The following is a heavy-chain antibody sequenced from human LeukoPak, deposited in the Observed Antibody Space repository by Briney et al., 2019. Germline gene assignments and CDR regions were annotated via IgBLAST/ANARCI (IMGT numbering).Heavy chain of an antibody. V-gene: IGHV3-23*01. CDR2: ISGSGGTT. Sequence: GGSLRLSCAASGFTFSSYAMSWVRQAPGKGLEWVSAISGSGGTTYYADSVKGRFTISRDNSKNTLYLQMYSLRAEDTAVYYCAKPQVLPPKWFNPWGQGTLVTVSS. CDR3: AKPQVLPPKWFNP. CDR1: GFTFSSYA. J-gene: IGHJ5*02.